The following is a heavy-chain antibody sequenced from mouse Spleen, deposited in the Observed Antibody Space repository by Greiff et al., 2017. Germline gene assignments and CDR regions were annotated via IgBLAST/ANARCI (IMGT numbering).Heavy chain of an antibody. CDR1: GFTFSDYG. D-gene: IGHD1-1*01. J-gene: IGHJ2*01. Sequence: EVQLVESGGGLVKPGGSLKLSCAASGFTFSDYGMHWVRQAPEKGLEWVAYISSGSSTIYYADTVKGRFTISRDNAKNTLFLQMTSLRSEDTAMYYCARRTTVVAGYYFDYWGQGTTLTVSS. CDR3: ARRTTVVAGYYFDY. CDR2: ISSGSSTI. V-gene: IGHV5-17*01.